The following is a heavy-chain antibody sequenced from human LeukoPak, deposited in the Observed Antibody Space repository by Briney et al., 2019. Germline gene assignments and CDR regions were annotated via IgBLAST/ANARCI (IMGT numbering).Heavy chain of an antibody. CDR3: ARELVGYQLPQGHYYYGMDV. V-gene: IGHV4-59*01. Sequence: SETLSLTCTVSGGSISSYYWSWIRQSPGKGLEWIGYIYYSGSTNYNPSLKSRLTISVDTSKNHFSLSLSSVTAADTAVYYCARELVGYQLPQGHYYYGMDVWGKGTTVTVSS. D-gene: IGHD2-2*01. CDR2: IYYSGST. J-gene: IGHJ6*04. CDR1: GGSISSYY.